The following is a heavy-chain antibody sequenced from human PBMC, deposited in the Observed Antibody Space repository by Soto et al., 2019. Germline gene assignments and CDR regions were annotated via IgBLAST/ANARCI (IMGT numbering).Heavy chain of an antibody. CDR1: GFTFDDYA. D-gene: IGHD6-13*01. J-gene: IGHJ4*02. CDR2: ISWNSGSI. Sequence: GGSLRLSCAASGFTFDDYAMHWVRQAPGKGLEWVSGISWNSGSIGYADSVKGRFTISRDNAKNSLYLQMYSLRAEDTALYYCAKDSSSWYGKYFDYWGQGTLVTVSS. CDR3: AKDSSSWYGKYFDY. V-gene: IGHV3-9*01.